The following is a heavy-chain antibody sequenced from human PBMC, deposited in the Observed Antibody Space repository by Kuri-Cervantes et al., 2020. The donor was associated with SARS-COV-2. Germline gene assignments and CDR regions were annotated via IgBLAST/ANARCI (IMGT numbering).Heavy chain of an antibody. CDR2: VGGSGGNT. V-gene: IGHV3-23*01. J-gene: IGHJ5*02. CDR3: AKAGGIEIPAATNWFDP. D-gene: IGHD2-2*01. Sequence: GESLKISCAVSGFPFSDYAMSWVRQAPGKGLEWVSGVGGSGGNTYYADSVKGRFTISRDNSKNTLYLQMTSLSAGDTAIYYYAKAGGIEIPAATNWFDPWGQGTLVTDSS. CDR1: GFPFSDYA.